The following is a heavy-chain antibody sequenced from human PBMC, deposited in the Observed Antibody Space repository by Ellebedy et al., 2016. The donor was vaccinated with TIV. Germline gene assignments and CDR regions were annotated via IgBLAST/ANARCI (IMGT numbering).Heavy chain of an antibody. CDR1: GFTVSSNH. J-gene: IGHJ2*01. Sequence: GESLKISCAASGFTVSSNHLSWVRQAPGKGLEWVSVLYNSGTTYYADSVKGRFTISRDNSKNTLYLQMSDLRAEDTAVYYCARDSMAMALFDLWGRGTLVTVSS. CDR2: LYNSGTT. D-gene: IGHD5-24*01. V-gene: IGHV3-53*01. CDR3: ARDSMAMALFDL.